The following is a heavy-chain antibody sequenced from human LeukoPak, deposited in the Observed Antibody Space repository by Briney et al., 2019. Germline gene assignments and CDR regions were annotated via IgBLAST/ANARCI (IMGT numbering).Heavy chain of an antibody. V-gene: IGHV3-74*01. CDR1: GFIFSSYW. D-gene: IGHD5-12*01. CDR3: ARRGPETVATIDY. Sequence: GGSLRLSCAVSGFIFSSYWMHWVRQAPGKGPVGVARINGDGSITAYADSVKGRFTNSGDNAKNTLYLKMNSVRAEETAVYSGARRGPETVATIDYWGQGTLVTVSS. J-gene: IGHJ4*02. CDR2: INGDGSIT.